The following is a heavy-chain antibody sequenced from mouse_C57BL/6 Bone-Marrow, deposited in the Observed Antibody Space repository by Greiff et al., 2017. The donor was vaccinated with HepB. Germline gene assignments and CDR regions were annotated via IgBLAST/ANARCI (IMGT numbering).Heavy chain of an antibody. CDR1: GFTFSSYA. CDR2: ISSGGDYI. Sequence: EVQVVESGEGLVKPGGSLKLSCAASGFTFSSYAMSWVRQTPEKRLEWVAYISSGGDYIYYADTVKGRFTISRDNARNTLYLQMSSLKSEDTAMYYCTRDPSVPFAYWGQGTLVTVSA. V-gene: IGHV5-9-1*02. J-gene: IGHJ3*01. CDR3: TRDPSVPFAY.